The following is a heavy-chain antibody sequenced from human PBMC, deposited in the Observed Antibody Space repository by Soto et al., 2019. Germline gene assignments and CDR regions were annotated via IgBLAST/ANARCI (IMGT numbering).Heavy chain of an antibody. Sequence: GGSLRLSCAGAGFTFRWFGMNWVRQAPGKGLEWVARISNDGSNEYYVDSVKGRFTISRDNSKNALYLQMDSLRAEDTAVYYCAKGEVRGIIPSYFDYWGLGTLVTVSS. CDR3: AKGEVRGIIPSYFDY. CDR1: GFTFRWFG. D-gene: IGHD3-10*01. V-gene: IGHV3-30*18. CDR2: ISNDGSNE. J-gene: IGHJ4*02.